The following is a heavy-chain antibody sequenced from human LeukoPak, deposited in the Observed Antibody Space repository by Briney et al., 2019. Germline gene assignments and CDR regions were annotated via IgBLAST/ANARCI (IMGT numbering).Heavy chain of an antibody. CDR2: INHNSCGT. CDR1: VYTFIGYY. CDR3: ARDGENVLLLCREYRYYFDY. D-gene: IGHD3-10*01. V-gene: IGHV1-2*02. Sequence: GSSVNVSCKASVYTFIGYYLHGVGQAPGQGRAGMGLINHNSCGTNYAQKFQGRVTMTRDTSISTAYMELSRLRSDDTAVYYCARDGENVLLLCREYRYYFDYWGQGTLVTVSS. J-gene: IGHJ4*02.